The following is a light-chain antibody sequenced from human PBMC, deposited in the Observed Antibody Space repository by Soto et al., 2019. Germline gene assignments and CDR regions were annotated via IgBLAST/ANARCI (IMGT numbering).Light chain of an antibody. J-gene: IGKJ5*01. Sequence: DIQMTQSPSSLSSSIGDIFTITCQASQNITNNFSWYQQKPGKAPNLLIYHASKLAKGVTSRFSGSGSGTDFSFIITSLQREDLATYYCQQYYGLPPLTFGQGTRLEIK. CDR3: QQYYGLPPLT. V-gene: IGKV1-33*01. CDR2: HAS. CDR1: QNITNN.